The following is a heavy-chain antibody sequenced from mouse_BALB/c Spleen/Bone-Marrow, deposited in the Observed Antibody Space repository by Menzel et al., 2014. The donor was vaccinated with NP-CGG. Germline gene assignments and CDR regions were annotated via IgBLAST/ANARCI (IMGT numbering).Heavy chain of an antibody. CDR1: GYTFTDYA. V-gene: IGHV1-67*01. Sequence: VQGVESGPELVRPGVSVKISCKGSGYTFTDYAMHWVKQSHAKSLEWIGVINTYSGDANYNQNFKGKATMTVDKSSSTAYMELARLTSEDSAIYYCARDYGSSHFDHWGQGSTLTVSS. CDR3: ARDYGSSHFDH. J-gene: IGHJ2*01. CDR2: INTYSGDA. D-gene: IGHD1-1*01.